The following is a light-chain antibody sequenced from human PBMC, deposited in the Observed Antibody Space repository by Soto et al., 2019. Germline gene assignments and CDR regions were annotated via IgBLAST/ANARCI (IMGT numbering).Light chain of an antibody. J-gene: IGKJ1*01. V-gene: IGKV1-39*01. CDR2: AAS. CDR3: QQSYSSSWT. Sequence: DIQMTQSPSSLSASVGDRVTITCRASQSISNYLNWYQQKPGKAPKFLIYAASSLQSGVPSRFSGRGSGTDFTLTISSLQREDFATYFCQQSYSSSWTFGPGTKVEI. CDR1: QSISNY.